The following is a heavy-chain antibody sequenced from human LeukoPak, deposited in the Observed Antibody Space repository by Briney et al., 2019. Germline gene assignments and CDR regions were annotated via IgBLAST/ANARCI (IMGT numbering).Heavy chain of an antibody. Sequence: AGSLTLSCAASGFTFSDYYMSWIRQAPGKGLEWVGYINSSGSTIYYATSVKGRFTISRDNAKNSLFLHMNRRRAEDTAVYYSARERGPFDYCGQGSLVTVSS. CDR3: ARERGPFDY. CDR1: GFTFSDYY. V-gene: IGHV3-11*01. J-gene: IGHJ4*02. CDR2: INSSGSTI. D-gene: IGHD3-10*01.